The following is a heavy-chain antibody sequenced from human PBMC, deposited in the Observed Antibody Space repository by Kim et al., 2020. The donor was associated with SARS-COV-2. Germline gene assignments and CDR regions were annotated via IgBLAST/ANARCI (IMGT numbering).Heavy chain of an antibody. CDR1: GFTFSSNA. D-gene: IGHD2-2*01. Sequence: GGSLRLSCAASGFTFSSNAMNWVRQAPGKGLEWVSVIGITSGFTYYSDSVKGRFTISRDNSKNTLYLQMNSLRPEDTAIYYCAKNLRQMPLDYWGQGTLVTVSS. CDR3: AKNLRQMPLDY. V-gene: IGHV3-23*01. CDR2: IGITSGFT. J-gene: IGHJ4*02.